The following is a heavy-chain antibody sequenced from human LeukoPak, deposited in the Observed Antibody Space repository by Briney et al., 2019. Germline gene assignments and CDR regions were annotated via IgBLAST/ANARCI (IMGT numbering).Heavy chain of an antibody. Sequence: SVKVSCKASGGTFSDYSISWVRQAPGQGLEWMGMIIPIAGVAKFAQQFQGRLTITGDKSTGTANMELSSLRSEDTAVYYCAKTPGRELWSAPFDYWGQGTLVTVSS. CDR3: AKTPGRELWSAPFDY. D-gene: IGHD5-18*01. CDR2: IIPIAGVA. CDR1: GGTFSDYS. J-gene: IGHJ4*02. V-gene: IGHV1-69*02.